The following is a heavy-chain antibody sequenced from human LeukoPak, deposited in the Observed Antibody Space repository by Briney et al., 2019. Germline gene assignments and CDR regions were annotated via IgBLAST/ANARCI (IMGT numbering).Heavy chain of an antibody. D-gene: IGHD3-22*01. CDR1: GGPISSGDYY. Sequence: SETLSLTCIVSGGPISSGDYYWSWIRQPPGKGLEWIGYIYYSGSTYYNPSLKSRITISVDTSKNQFSLKLSSVTAADAAVYYCARTLYDSSGYLDAFDIWGQGTMVTVSS. J-gene: IGHJ3*02. CDR3: ARTLYDSSGYLDAFDI. V-gene: IGHV4-30-4*08. CDR2: IYYSGST.